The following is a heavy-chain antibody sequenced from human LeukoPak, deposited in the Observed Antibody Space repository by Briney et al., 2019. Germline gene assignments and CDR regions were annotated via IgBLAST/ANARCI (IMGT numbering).Heavy chain of an antibody. CDR2: ISWDGGST. Sequence: GGSLRLSCAASGFTFGDYVMHWVRHTPAKGLEWVSLISWDGGSTSYADSVKGRFTISRDNSKNSLYLQMNTLRPEDTALYYCAKDRDYYFEYWGQGTPVTASS. V-gene: IGHV3-43D*04. D-gene: IGHD3/OR15-3a*01. CDR3: AKDRDYYFEY. CDR1: GFTFGDYV. J-gene: IGHJ4*02.